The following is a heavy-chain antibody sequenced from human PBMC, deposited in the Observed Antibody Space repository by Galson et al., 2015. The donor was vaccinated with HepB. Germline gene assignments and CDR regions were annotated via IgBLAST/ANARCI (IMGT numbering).Heavy chain of an antibody. J-gene: IGHJ3*02. CDR3: AVGHGNYDYIWGSYPDDAFDI. CDR1: GFTFSSYS. Sequence: SLRLSCAASGFTFSSYSMNRVRQAPGKGLEWVSSISSSSSYIYYADSVKGRFTISRDNAKNSLYLQMNSLRAEDTAVYYCAVGHGNYDYIWGSYPDDAFDIWGQGTMVTVSS. D-gene: IGHD3-16*02. V-gene: IGHV3-21*01. CDR2: ISSSSSYI.